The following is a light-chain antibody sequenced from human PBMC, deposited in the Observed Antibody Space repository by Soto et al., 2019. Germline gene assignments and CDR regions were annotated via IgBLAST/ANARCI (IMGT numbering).Light chain of an antibody. CDR2: DAS. CDR1: QSVSSY. J-gene: IGKJ5*01. CDR3: QQRSNWPPIT. V-gene: IGKV3-11*01. Sequence: PGERASLSCSASQSVSSYLAWYQQKPGQPPRLLIYDASTRATGVPARFSGSGSGTDFTLTISSLEPEDFSVYYCQQRSNWPPITFGQGTRLEIK.